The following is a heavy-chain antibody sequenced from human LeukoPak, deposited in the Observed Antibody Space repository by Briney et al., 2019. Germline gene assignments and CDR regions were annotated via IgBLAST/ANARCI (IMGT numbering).Heavy chain of an antibody. Sequence: GESLKISCKGSGYSFTSYWISWVRQMPGKGLERMGRIDPSDSYTNYSPSFQGRVTISADKSISTAYLQWSSLKASDTAMYYCARHRGSYGIIDYWGQGTLVTVSS. V-gene: IGHV5-10-1*01. J-gene: IGHJ4*02. CDR1: GYSFTSYW. D-gene: IGHD1-26*01. CDR3: ARHRGSYGIIDY. CDR2: IDPSDSYT.